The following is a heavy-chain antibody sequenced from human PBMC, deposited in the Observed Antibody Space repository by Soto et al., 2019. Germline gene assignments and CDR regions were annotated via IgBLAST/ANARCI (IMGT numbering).Heavy chain of an antibody. CDR1: GFTFDDYA. J-gene: IGHJ3*01. CDR3: VKVSYASLTTLGSAFDV. CDR2: ISWSGDNM. V-gene: IGHV3-9*01. Sequence: PLVESGGGLVQPGRSLRLSCAASGFTFDDYAMHWVLQAPGKGLEWVSGISWSGDNMAYADSVKGRFITSRDNVKNSLYLQMNSLRVEDTALYHCVKVSYASLTTLGSAFDVWGQGTMVTVS. D-gene: IGHD4-4*01.